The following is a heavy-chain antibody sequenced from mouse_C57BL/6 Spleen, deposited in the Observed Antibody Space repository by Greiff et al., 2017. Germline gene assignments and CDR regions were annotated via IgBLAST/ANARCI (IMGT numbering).Heavy chain of an antibody. J-gene: IGHJ4*01. CDR3: ARNHGPRGAMDY. V-gene: IGHV2-2*01. D-gene: IGHD1-1*01. CDR2: IWSGGST. CDR1: GFSLTSYG. Sequence: QVQLKESGPGLVQPSQSLSITCTVSGFSLTSYGVHWVRQSPGQGLEWLGVIWSGGSTDYNAAFISRLSISKDNSKSQVFFKMNSLQADDTAIYYCARNHGPRGAMDYWGQGTSVTVSS.